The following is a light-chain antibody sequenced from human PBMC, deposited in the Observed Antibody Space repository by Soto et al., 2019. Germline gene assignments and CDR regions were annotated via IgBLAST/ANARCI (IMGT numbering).Light chain of an antibody. Sequence: DIEMTQSPPSLSASVGDRVTITCRASQGIGKALNWYQQKLDKGPKLLIYAASTLQSGVPSRFSGSGSGTDFTLTISSLEPDDFATYYCQQSLNSPMFTFGRGTKLEIK. J-gene: IGKJ2*01. CDR3: QQSLNSPMFT. CDR2: AAS. CDR1: QGIGKA. V-gene: IGKV1-39*01.